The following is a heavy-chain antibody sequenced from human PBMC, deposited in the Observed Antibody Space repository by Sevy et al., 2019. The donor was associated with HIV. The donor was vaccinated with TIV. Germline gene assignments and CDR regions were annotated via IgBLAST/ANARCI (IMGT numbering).Heavy chain of an antibody. V-gene: IGHV3-9*01. CDR2: ISWKSGSI. J-gene: IGHJ3*02. D-gene: IGHD6-13*01. CDR1: GFSFDDYA. Sequence: GGSLRLSCAASGFSFDDYAMHWVRQAPGKGLEWVSGISWKSGSIDYANSVKGRFTISRDNAKNSLYLQMNSLRAEDTALYYCAKDISDGSSFFTKRAFDIWGQGTMVTVS. CDR3: AKDISDGSSFFTKRAFDI.